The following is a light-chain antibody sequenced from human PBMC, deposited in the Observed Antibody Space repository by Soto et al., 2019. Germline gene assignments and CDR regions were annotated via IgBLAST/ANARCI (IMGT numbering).Light chain of an antibody. V-gene: IGKV1-39*01. CDR2: AAS. J-gene: IGKJ4*01. Sequence: DIQMTQSPSSLSASVGDRVTITCRASQSISPNLNWYQQKPGKAPKLLMYAASSLQSGVPSRFSGSGSGTDVTLTISSLQPEDFATYYCQHSYSTPPTFGGGTKVEIK. CDR1: QSISPN. CDR3: QHSYSTPPT.